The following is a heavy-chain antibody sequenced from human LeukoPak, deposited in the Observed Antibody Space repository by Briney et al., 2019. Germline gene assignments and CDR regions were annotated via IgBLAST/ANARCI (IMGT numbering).Heavy chain of an antibody. D-gene: IGHD6-13*01. Sequence: SETLSLTCTVSGVSIRIGGYYGSWIRQHPGKGLEWIGYIYYSGRLYHHPSLKRRVTISADTSKHQFSLRVSSVTAADTAVYYCARRKAAADHDYYYYYHMDVWGKGTTVTVSS. J-gene: IGHJ6*03. CDR2: IYYSGRL. V-gene: IGHV4-31*03. CDR1: GVSIRIGGYY. CDR3: ARRKAAADHDYYYYYHMDV.